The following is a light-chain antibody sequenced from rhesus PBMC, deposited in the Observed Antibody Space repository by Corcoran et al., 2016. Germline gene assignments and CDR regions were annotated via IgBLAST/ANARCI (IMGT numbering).Light chain of an antibody. Sequence: DIQMTQSPSSLSASVGDRVTITCRASQVISNDLASDQQKPGESPKLMIFETSSLQSGIPSRFSGSGTGTDFTLTLGSLQSEDFATYYCPHYYTTPSSFGQGTKVEIK. CDR1: QVISND. CDR3: PHYYTTPSS. V-gene: IGKV1S17*01. J-gene: IGKJ2*01. CDR2: ETS.